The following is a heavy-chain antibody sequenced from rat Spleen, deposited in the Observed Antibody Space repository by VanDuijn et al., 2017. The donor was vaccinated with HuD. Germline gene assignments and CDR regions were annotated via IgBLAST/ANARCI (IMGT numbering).Heavy chain of an antibody. D-gene: IGHD5-1*01. Sequence: QVQLKESGPGLVQPSQTLSLTCTVSGFSLTSYGVSWVRQPPGKGLEWIGAIWSGGSTEYNSALKSRLSISRDTSKNHIFLKMNSLQSEDTTTYSCARAPGNGYVMDAWGQGASVTVSS. CDR3: ARAPGNGYVMDA. CDR2: IWSGGST. V-gene: IGHV2-15*01. J-gene: IGHJ4*01. CDR1: GFSLTSYG.